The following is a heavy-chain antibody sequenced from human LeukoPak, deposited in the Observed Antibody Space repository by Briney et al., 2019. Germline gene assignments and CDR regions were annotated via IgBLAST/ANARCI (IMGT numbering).Heavy chain of an antibody. Sequence: PGRSLRLSCAASGFTFDDYAMHWVRQPPGKGLGWVSGISWNSGSIGYADSVKGRFTISRDNAKNSLYLQMNSLRAEDTALYYCAKDTSLNRGIDYWGQGTLVTVSS. D-gene: IGHD1-14*01. CDR1: GFTFDDYA. V-gene: IGHV3-9*01. J-gene: IGHJ4*02. CDR3: AKDTSLNRGIDY. CDR2: ISWNSGSI.